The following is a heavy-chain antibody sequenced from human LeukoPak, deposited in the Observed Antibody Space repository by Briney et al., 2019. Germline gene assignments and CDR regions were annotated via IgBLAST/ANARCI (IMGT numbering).Heavy chain of an antibody. CDR3: ASGVNYFDY. D-gene: IGHD3-3*01. Sequence: SETLSLTCTVTGGSISSSTFYWAWVRQPPGKGLEWIGSVEYSGITYSNPSLKSRVTISVDTSKNQFSLKLSSVTAADTAIYYCASGVNYFDYWGQGTLVTVSS. CDR1: GGSISSSTFY. CDR2: VEYSGIT. V-gene: IGHV4-39*01. J-gene: IGHJ4*02.